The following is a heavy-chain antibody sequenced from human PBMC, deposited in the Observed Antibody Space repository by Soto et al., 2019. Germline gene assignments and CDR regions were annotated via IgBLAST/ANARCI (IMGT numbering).Heavy chain of an antibody. CDR3: ARDRTGYSSSWYEYYYYYGMDV. CDR1: GFTFSSYW. CDR2: IKQDGSEK. J-gene: IGHJ6*02. V-gene: IGHV3-7*01. D-gene: IGHD6-13*01. Sequence: PGGSLRLSCAASGFTFSSYWMSWVRQAPGKGLEWVANIKQDGSEKYYVDSVKGRFTISRDNAKNSLYLQMNSLRAEDTAVYYCARDRTGYSSSWYEYYYYYGMDVWGQGTTVTVSS.